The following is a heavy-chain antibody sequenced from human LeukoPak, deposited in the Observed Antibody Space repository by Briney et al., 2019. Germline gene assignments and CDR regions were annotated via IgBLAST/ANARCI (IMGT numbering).Heavy chain of an antibody. CDR1: GGSISNYY. J-gene: IGHJ4*02. Sequence: SETLSLTYTVFGGSISNYYWSWIRQPPGKGLEWIGFIYYSGTTHYNPSLKSRVTMSVATSNNQFSLRLSSVTAADTAIYYCARHSGASPHYFDYWGQGALVTVSS. D-gene: IGHD1-26*01. CDR3: ARHSGASPHYFDY. V-gene: IGHV4-59*08. CDR2: IYYSGTT.